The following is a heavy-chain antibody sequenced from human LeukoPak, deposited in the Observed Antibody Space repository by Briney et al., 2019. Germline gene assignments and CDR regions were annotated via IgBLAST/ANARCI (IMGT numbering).Heavy chain of an antibody. D-gene: IGHD3-10*01. J-gene: IGHJ4*02. CDR3: ARDRGPSYDSGTYYQYYFQY. CDR1: GGTFSSYA. CDR2: IIPIFGTA. V-gene: IGHV1-69*13. Sequence: ASVKVSCKASGGTFSSYAISWVRQAPGQGLEWMGGIIPIFGTANYAQKFQGRVTITADESTSTAYMELSSLRSEDTAVYYCARDRGPSYDSGTYYQYYFQYWGQGTLVAVSS.